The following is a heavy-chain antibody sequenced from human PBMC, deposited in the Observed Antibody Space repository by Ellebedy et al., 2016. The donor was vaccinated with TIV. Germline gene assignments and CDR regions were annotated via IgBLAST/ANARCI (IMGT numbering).Heavy chain of an antibody. V-gene: IGHV1-69*04. CDR3: ATGEDSSGRGYYYYYGMDV. CDR1: GGTFSSYA. J-gene: IGHJ6*02. Sequence: SVKVSCXASGGTFSSYAISWVRQAPGQGLEWMGRIIPILGIANYAQKFQGRVTITADKSTSTAYMELSSLRSEDTAVYYCATGEDSSGRGYYYYYGMDVWGQGTTVTVSS. D-gene: IGHD6-19*01. CDR2: IIPILGIA.